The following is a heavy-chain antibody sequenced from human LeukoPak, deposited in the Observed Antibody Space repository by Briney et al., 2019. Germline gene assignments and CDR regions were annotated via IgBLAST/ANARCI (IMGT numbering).Heavy chain of an antibody. CDR1: GFTFSTYW. V-gene: IGHV3-74*03. J-gene: IGHJ4*02. D-gene: IGHD5-18*01. CDR3: AREPVHNYGDPPFDY. CDR2: IKSDGSSI. Sequence: PGGSLRLSCAASGFTFSTYWMHWVRQVPGKGLVWVSRIKSDGSSIMYADSVKGRFTVSRDNAKNSLHLQMNSLRADDTALYYCAREPVHNYGDPPFDYWGQGTLVTVSS.